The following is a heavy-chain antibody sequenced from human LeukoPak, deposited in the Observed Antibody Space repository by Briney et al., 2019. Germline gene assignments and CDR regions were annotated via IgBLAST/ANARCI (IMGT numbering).Heavy chain of an antibody. J-gene: IGHJ4*02. CDR3: AREGIAAADPDH. CDR2: INHSGST. Sequence: SETLSLTCAVYGGSFSGYYWSWIRQPPGKGLEWIGEINHSGSTNYNPSLKSRVTISVDTSKNQFSLKLSSVTAADTAVYYCAREGIAAADPDHWGQGTLVTVSS. CDR1: GGSFSGYY. D-gene: IGHD6-13*01. V-gene: IGHV4-34*01.